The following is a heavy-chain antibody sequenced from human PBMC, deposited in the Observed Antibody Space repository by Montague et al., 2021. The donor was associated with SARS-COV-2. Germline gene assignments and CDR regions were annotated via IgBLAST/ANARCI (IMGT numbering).Heavy chain of an antibody. CDR1: GGSISSDY. CDR3: ARDRRYCSGTSYYTGYYYYFMDV. Sequence: SETLSLTCTVSGGSISSDYWSWIRQPAGKGLDWIGRIYTSGSTDYNPSLKSRVNMSLDTSKNQFSLKLSSVTAADTAVYYCARDRRYCSGTSYYTGYYYYFMDVWGKGTTVTVSS. CDR2: IYTSGST. V-gene: IGHV4-4*07. J-gene: IGHJ6*03. D-gene: IGHD2-2*02.